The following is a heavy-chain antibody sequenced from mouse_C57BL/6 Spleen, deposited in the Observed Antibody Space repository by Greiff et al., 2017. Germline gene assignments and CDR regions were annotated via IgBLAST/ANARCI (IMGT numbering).Heavy chain of an antibody. V-gene: IGHV1-26*01. CDR1: GYTFTDYY. D-gene: IGHD3-2*02. J-gene: IGHJ4*01. CDR2: INPNNGGT. Sequence: EVQLQQSGPELVKPGASVKISCKASGYTFTDYYMNWVKQSHGKSLEWIGDINPNNGGTSYNQKFKGKATLTVDKSSSTAYMELRSLTSEDSAVYYCARLSYNAMDYWGQGTSVTVSS. CDR3: ARLSYNAMDY.